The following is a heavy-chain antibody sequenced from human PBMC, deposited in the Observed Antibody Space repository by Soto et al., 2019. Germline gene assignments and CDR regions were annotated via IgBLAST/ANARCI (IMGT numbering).Heavy chain of an antibody. CDR1: GYTFNSCA. CDR2: ISYDGSNK. Sequence: HWGSLRLASAASGYTFNSCAMHWVRKAPGKGLEWVAVISYDGSNKYYADSVKGRFTISRDNSKNTLYLQMNSLRAEDTAVYYCARERDLRFLEWPIVYWGQGTLVTVSS. CDR3: ARERDLRFLEWPIVY. V-gene: IGHV3-30-3*01. D-gene: IGHD3-3*01. J-gene: IGHJ4*02.